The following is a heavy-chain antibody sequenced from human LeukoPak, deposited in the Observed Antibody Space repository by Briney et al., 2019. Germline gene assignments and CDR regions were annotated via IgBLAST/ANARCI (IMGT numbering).Heavy chain of an antibody. CDR3: ARHLTYYYDSSGYYYFDREGAFDY. D-gene: IGHD3-22*01. J-gene: IGHJ4*02. CDR2: MLPIFGTA. V-gene: IGHV1-69*13. CDR1: GGNFRNYG. Sequence: GASVKVSCKASGGNFRNYGFHWVRQAPGRGLEWMGGMLPIFGTANYAQKFQGRVTITADESSNTASLDLSSLTSEDTAVYYCARHLTYYYDSSGYYYFDREGAFDYWGQGTLVTVSS.